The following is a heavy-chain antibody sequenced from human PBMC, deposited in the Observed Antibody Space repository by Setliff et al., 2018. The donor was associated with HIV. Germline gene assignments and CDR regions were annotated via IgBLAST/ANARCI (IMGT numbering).Heavy chain of an antibody. CDR3: ARPALGIGGGSRFDN. CDR1: GGSISSSPYY. V-gene: IGHV4-39*01. J-gene: IGHJ4*02. D-gene: IGHD3-10*01. CDR2: IHYGGFF. Sequence: SETLSLTCTVSGGSISSSPYYWGWIRQPPGKGLEWIGNIHYGGFFWYSPSLKSRVTISVDTSKNQFSLKLSSVTAADTAVYYCARPALGIGGGSRFDNWGQGTRVTVSS.